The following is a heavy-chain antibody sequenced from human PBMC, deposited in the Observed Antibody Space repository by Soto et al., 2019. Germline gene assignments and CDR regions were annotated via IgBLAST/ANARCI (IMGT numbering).Heavy chain of an antibody. CDR1: GFTFSNYA. J-gene: IGHJ4*02. CDR2: ISGSGDST. CDR3: AKDKPQECLLVFHY. V-gene: IGHV3-23*01. D-gene: IGHD3-3*01. Sequence: GGSLRLSCAGSGFTFSNYAMSWVRQAPGKGLEWVSAISGSGDSTYYANSVKGRFTISRDNSKNTLYLQMNSLRAEDTAVYYCAKDKPQECLLVFHYWGQGTLVTVSS.